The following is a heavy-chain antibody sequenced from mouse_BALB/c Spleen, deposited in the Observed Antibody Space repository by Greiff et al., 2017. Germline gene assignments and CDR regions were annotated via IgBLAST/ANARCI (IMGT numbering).Heavy chain of an antibody. D-gene: IGHD2-10*02. V-gene: IGHV5-6-3*01. CDR2: INSNGGST. CDR3: ARAYGNPGSYAMDY. CDR1: GFTFSSYG. Sequence: EVNLVESGGGLVQPGGSLKLSCAASGFTFSSYGMSWVRQTPDKRLELVATINSNGGSTYYPDSVKGRFTISRDNAKNTLYLQMSSLKSEDTAMYYCARAYGNPGSYAMDYWGQGTSVTVSS. J-gene: IGHJ4*01.